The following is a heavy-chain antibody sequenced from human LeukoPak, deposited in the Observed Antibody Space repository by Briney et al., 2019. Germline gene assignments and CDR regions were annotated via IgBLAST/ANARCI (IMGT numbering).Heavy chain of an antibody. CDR1: GGSISSGDYY. Sequence: SQTLSLTCTVSGGSISSGDYYWSWIRQPPGKGLEWIGYIYYSGSTYYNPSLKCRVTISVDTSKNQFSLKLSSVTAADTAVYYCARVYCSSTSCYPRNNWFDPWGQGTLVTVSS. CDR2: IYYSGST. V-gene: IGHV4-30-4*08. D-gene: IGHD2-2*01. J-gene: IGHJ5*02. CDR3: ARVYCSSTSCYPRNNWFDP.